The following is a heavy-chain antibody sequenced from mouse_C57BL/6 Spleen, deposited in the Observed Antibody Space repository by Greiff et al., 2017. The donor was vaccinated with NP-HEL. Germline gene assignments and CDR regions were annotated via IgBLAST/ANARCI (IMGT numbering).Heavy chain of an antibody. D-gene: IGHD4-1*01. J-gene: IGHJ2*01. Sequence: EVKLVESGGGLVKPGGSLKLSCAASGFTFSSYTMSWVRQTPEKRLEWVATISGGGGNTYYPDSVKGRFTISRDNAKNTLYLRMSSLRSEDTALYYCAREGLTGSLFDYWGQGTTLTVSS. CDR1: GFTFSSYT. CDR3: AREGLTGSLFDY. V-gene: IGHV5-9*01. CDR2: ISGGGGNT.